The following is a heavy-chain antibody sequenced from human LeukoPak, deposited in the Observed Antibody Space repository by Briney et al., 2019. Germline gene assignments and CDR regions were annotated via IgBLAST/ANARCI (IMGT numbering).Heavy chain of an antibody. Sequence: ASVKVSCKASGYTFTSYGISWVRQAPGQGLEWMVWISAYNGNTNYAQKLQGRVTMTTDTSTSTAYMELRSLRSDDTAVYYCARVRSDYDFWSGLVNYYYYYYYMDVWGKGTTVTVSS. CDR2: ISAYNGNT. CDR3: ARVRSDYDFWSGLVNYYYYYYYMDV. J-gene: IGHJ6*03. D-gene: IGHD3-3*01. V-gene: IGHV1-18*01. CDR1: GYTFTSYG.